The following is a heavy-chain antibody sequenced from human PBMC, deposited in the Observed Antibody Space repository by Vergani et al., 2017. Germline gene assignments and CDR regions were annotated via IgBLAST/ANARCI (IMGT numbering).Heavy chain of an antibody. CDR1: GFSLSRFW. V-gene: IGHV3-7*01. J-gene: IGHJ4*02. CDR2: ISPDGSAT. D-gene: IGHD2-2*02. Sequence: EVQLVESGGGLVQPGGSLRLSCAASGFSLSRFWMSWVRQAPEKGLEWVAHISPDGSATSYVDSVKGRFTISRDNTKNTLYLQVRSLRLEDTGVYHCVRVRGLCAGGRCYTEAWDYWGQGTPVTVSS. CDR3: VRVRGLCAGGRCYTEAWDY.